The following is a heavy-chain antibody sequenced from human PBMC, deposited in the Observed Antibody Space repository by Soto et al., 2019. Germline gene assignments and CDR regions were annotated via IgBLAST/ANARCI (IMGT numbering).Heavy chain of an antibody. CDR3: ARPGSGYDIMTGHYFYYYHAMDV. Sequence: GGSLRLSCTTSGFIFNTYAMHWVRQAPGKGLEWVAVMSHDGISTYYADSVKGRFTISRDNSKNTLYLQMNSLRTEDTAVYYCARPGSGYDIMTGHYFYYYHAMDVWGQGPTMTV. CDR2: MSHDGIST. D-gene: IGHD3-9*01. CDR1: GFIFNTYA. J-gene: IGHJ6*02. V-gene: IGHV3-30-3*01.